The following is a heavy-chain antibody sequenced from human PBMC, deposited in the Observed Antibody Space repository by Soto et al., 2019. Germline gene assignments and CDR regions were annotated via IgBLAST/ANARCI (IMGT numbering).Heavy chain of an antibody. CDR1: GGSISSGDYY. CDR3: ARVDYGSGSLGPYGMDV. D-gene: IGHD3-10*01. Sequence: QVQLQESGPGLVKPSQTLSLTCTVSGGSISSGDYYWSWIRQPPGKGLEWIGYIYYSGSTYYNPPLNSRVTISVDTSKNKFSLKLSSVTAADTAVYYCARVDYGSGSLGPYGMDVWGQGTTVTVSS. V-gene: IGHV4-30-4*01. CDR2: IYYSGST. J-gene: IGHJ6*02.